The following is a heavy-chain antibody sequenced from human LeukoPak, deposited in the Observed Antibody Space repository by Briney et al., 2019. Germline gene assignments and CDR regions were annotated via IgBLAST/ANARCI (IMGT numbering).Heavy chain of an antibody. CDR3: ARDRGPSVTDNWFDP. CDR2: INHSGST. J-gene: IGHJ5*02. D-gene: IGHD2-21*02. Sequence: SETLSLTCAVYGGSFSGYYWSWIRQPPGKGLEWIGEINHSGSTNYNPSLKSRVTISVDTSKNQFSLKLSSVTAADTAVYYCARDRGPSVTDNWFDPWGQGTLVTVSS. V-gene: IGHV4-34*01. CDR1: GGSFSGYY.